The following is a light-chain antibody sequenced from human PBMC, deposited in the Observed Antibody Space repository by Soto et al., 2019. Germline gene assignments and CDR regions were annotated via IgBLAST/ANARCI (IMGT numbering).Light chain of an antibody. V-gene: IGKV1-5*03. CDR1: QSINTW. CDR3: QQYNTYSAGA. CDR2: KAS. Sequence: DIQMTQSPSALSASLGDRVTITCRASQSINTWLAWYQQKPGKAPNLLIYKASTLESGVPSRFSGSGSGTEFTLTISSLQPEDFATYYCQQYNTYSAGAFGQGTKVEIK. J-gene: IGKJ1*01.